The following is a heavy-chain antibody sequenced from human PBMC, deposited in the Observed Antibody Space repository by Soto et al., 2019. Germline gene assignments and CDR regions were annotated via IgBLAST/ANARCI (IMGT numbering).Heavy chain of an antibody. J-gene: IGHJ4*02. V-gene: IGHV3-33*01. Sequence: GGSLRVSCAASGFTFSSFGMHWARQAPGKGLEWVAVIWYDGSNKKYADSVKGRFTVSRDNSKNTLYLQMNSLRAEDTAVFYCAREIDAAMGGGFDCWGQGTLVTVSS. CDR2: IWYDGSNK. CDR3: AREIDAAMGGGFDC. CDR1: GFTFSSFG. D-gene: IGHD5-18*01.